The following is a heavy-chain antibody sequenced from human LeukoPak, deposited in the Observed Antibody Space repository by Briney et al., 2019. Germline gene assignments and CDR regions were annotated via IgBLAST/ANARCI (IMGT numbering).Heavy chain of an antibody. Sequence: GGSLRLSCAASGFTVSSNYMSWVRQAPGKGLEWVSVIYSGGSTYYADSVKGRFTISRDNSKNTLYLQMNSLRAEDTAVYYCASSGLLLEWLGAEDAFDIWGQGTMVTVPS. J-gene: IGHJ3*02. D-gene: IGHD3-3*01. CDR3: ASSGLLLEWLGAEDAFDI. V-gene: IGHV3-53*01. CDR2: IYSGGST. CDR1: GFTVSSNY.